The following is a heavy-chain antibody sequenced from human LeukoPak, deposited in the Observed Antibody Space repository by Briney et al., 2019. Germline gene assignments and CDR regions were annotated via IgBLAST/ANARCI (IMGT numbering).Heavy chain of an antibody. J-gene: IGHJ4*02. CDR2: IYHSGST. V-gene: IGHV4-38-2*01. Sequence: ASETLSLTCAVSGYSISSGYYWGWIRQPPGKGLEWIGSIYHSGSTYYNPSLKSRVTISVATSKNQFSLKLSSVTAADTAVYYCARTACSSTSCYRIIFDYWGQGTLVTVSS. CDR3: ARTACSSTSCYRIIFDY. D-gene: IGHD2-2*02. CDR1: GYSISSGYY.